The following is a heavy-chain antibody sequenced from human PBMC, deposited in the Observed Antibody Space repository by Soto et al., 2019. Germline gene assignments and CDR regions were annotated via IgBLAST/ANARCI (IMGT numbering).Heavy chain of an antibody. CDR2: IHHSGRT. J-gene: IGHJ4*02. D-gene: IGHD2-21*02. CDR3: ARGGDWQFDY. V-gene: IGHV4-4*02. CDR1: GDSISSDKW. Sequence: QVQLQESGPGLVKPSGTLSLTCAVSGDSISSDKWWSWVRQPPGKGLEWIGEIHHSGRTNYNPSLESRGTILVAKSKNKVSLELSSMTAADTAVYYCARGGDWQFDYWGQGTLVTVSS.